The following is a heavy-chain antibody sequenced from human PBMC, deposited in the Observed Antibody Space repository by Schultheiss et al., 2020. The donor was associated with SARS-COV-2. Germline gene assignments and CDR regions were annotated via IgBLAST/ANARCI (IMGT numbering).Heavy chain of an antibody. CDR2: ISGSGGST. J-gene: IGHJ4*02. V-gene: IGHV3-23*01. CDR1: GFTFSSYA. CDR3: AKDGPTVTTPFDN. D-gene: IGHD4-11*01. Sequence: GESLKISCAASGFTFSSYAMHWVRQAPGKGLEWVSAISGSGGSTYYADSVKGRFTISRDNSKNTLYLQMNSLRAEDTAVYYCAKDGPTVTTPFDNWGQGTLVTVSS.